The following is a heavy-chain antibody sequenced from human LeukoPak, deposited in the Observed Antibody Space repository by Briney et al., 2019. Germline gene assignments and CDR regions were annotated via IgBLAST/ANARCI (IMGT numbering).Heavy chain of an antibody. V-gene: IGHV3-7*03. J-gene: IGHJ4*02. CDR3: ARVSAGDYPDY. Sequence: GGSLRLSCAASGFTFSNYWMSWVRQAPGKGLEWVANIKEDGSEKSYVDSVKGQFTISRDNAKNSLYLQMNSLRAEDTAVYYCARVSAGDYPDYWGQGTLVTVSS. CDR2: IKEDGSEK. D-gene: IGHD7-27*01. CDR1: GFTFSNYW.